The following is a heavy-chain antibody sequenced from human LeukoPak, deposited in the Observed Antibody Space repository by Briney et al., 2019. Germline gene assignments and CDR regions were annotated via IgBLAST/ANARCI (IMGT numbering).Heavy chain of an antibody. J-gene: IGHJ4*02. V-gene: IGHV4-34*01. Sequence: SETLSLTCAVYGGSFSGYYWSWIRQPPGKGLEWIGEINHSGSTNYNPSLKSRVTISVVTSKNQFSLKLSSVTAADTAVYYCARRRYYDYVWGSYLRYYFDYWGQGTLVTVSS. CDR3: ARRRYYDYVWGSYLRYYFDY. D-gene: IGHD3-16*02. CDR2: INHSGST. CDR1: GGSFSGYY.